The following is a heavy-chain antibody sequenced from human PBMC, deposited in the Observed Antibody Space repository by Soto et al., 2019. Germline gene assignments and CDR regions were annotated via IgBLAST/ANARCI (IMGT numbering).Heavy chain of an antibody. CDR1: GGSISSYY. CDR3: ARDVVRGVFYYGMDV. V-gene: IGHV4-59*01. CDR2: IYYSGST. D-gene: IGHD3-10*01. Sequence: PSETLSLTCTVSGGSISSYYWSWIRQPPGKGLEWIGYIYYSGSTNYNPSLKSRVTISVDTSKNQFSLKLSSVTAADTAVYYCARDVVRGVFYYGMDVWGQGTTVTVSS. J-gene: IGHJ6*02.